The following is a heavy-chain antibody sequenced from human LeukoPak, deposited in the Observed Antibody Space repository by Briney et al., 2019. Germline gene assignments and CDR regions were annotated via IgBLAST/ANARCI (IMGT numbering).Heavy chain of an antibody. Sequence: PGGSLRLSCAASGFTFSNAWMNWVRQAPGKGLEWVSYISSSSSTIYYADSVKGRFTISRDNAKNSLYLQMNSLRAEDTAVYYCARDGALRGAMQAAFDIWGQGTMVTVSS. D-gene: IGHD3-10*01. CDR1: GFTFSNAW. CDR3: ARDGALRGAMQAAFDI. CDR2: ISSSSSTI. V-gene: IGHV3-48*01. J-gene: IGHJ3*02.